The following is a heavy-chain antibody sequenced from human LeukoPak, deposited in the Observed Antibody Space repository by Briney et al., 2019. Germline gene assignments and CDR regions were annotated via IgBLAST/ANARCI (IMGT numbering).Heavy chain of an antibody. CDR1: GYTFTSYY. V-gene: IGHV1-46*01. CDR2: INPSGGST. CDR3: ARDPSVDSSGYYYFDY. Sequence: GASVKVSCKASGYTFTSYYMHWVRQAPGQGLEWMGIINPSGGSTSYAQKFQGRVTMTRDMSTSTVYMELSSLRSEDTAVYYCARDPSVDSSGYYYFDYWGQGTLVTVSS. D-gene: IGHD3-22*01. J-gene: IGHJ4*02.